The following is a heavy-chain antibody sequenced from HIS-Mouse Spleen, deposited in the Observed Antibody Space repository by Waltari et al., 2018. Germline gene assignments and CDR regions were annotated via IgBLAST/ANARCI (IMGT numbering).Heavy chain of an antibody. V-gene: IGHV4-4*07. CDR2: IYTSGST. Sequence: QVQLQESGPGLVKPSETLSLTCTVSGGSISSYYWSWIRQPAGKGLEWIGRIYTSGSTNYNPSLKSRVTMSVDTSKNQFSLKLSSVTAADTAVYYCARDFHDSWSGYYGGDKKHDAFDIWGQGTMVTVSS. D-gene: IGHD3-3*01. J-gene: IGHJ3*02. CDR3: ARDFHDSWSGYYGGDKKHDAFDI. CDR1: GGSISSYY.